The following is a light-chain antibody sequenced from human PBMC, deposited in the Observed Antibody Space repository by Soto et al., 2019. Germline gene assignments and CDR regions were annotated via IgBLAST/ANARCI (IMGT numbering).Light chain of an antibody. CDR3: FSFTSTNTHV. Sequence: QSALTQPASVSGYPGQSITISCTGTSSDSGSYNLVSWYQHHPGKAPKLLIYETIKRPSGVSDRFSGSKSGNTASLTISGLQAEDEADYYCFSFTSTNTHVFGSGTKVTVL. V-gene: IGLV2-23*01. J-gene: IGLJ1*01. CDR1: SSDSGSYNL. CDR2: ETI.